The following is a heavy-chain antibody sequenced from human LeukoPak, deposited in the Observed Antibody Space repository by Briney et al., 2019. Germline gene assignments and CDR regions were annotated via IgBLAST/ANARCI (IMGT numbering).Heavy chain of an antibody. V-gene: IGHV4-34*01. CDR3: ARGRSRFLSSRLAY. CDR1: VGSFSGYY. Sequence: PSETLSLTCAVYVGSFSGYYWSWIRQPPGKGLEWSGEINHSGSTNFNPSLRSRVTISVDTSKNQFSLKLSSVTDADTAVYYCARGRSRFLSSRLAYWGQGTVVTVSS. CDR2: INHSGST. D-gene: IGHD3-3*01. J-gene: IGHJ4*02.